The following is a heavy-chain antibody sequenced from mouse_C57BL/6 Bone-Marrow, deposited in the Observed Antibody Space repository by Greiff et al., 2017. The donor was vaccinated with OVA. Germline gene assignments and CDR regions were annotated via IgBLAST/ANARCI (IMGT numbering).Heavy chain of an antibody. CDR1: GFTFSSYG. D-gene: IGHD4-1*01. V-gene: IGHV5-6*01. CDR3: ARQGVGRRYFDY. Sequence: DVQLVESGGDLVKPGGSLKLSCAASGFTFSSYGMSWVRQTPDKRLEWVATISSGGSYTYYPDSVKGRFTISRDNAKNTLYLQMSSLKSEDTAMYYCARQGVGRRYFDYWGQGTTLTVSS. J-gene: IGHJ2*01. CDR2: ISSGGSYT.